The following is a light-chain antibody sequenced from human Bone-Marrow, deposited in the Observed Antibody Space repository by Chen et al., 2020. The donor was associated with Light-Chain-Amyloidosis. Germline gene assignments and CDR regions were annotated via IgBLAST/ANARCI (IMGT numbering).Light chain of an antibody. CDR3: QSADSSGTYEVI. CDR1: DFPTKY. CDR2: RDT. V-gene: IGLV3-25*02. J-gene: IGLJ2*01. Sequence: YELTQPPSVSLSPGQTAGITCSGVDFPTKYAYWYQQKPGRAPVLVIHRDTERPSGISERFSGSSSGTTATLTISGVQAEEEADYHCQSADSSGTYEVIFGGGTKLTVL.